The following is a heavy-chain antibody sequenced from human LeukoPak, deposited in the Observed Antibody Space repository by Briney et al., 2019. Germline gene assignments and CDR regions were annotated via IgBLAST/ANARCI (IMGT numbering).Heavy chain of an antibody. D-gene: IGHD5-18*01. CDR3: ARLGNVDTAMDPFDY. V-gene: IGHV1-2*02. Sequence: ASVKVSCKGSGYTFTDSYLHWVRQAPGQGLEWMGWINPKIGGTNYAQKFQGRVTMTRDTSISTAYMELSSLRSEDTAVYYCARLGNVDTAMDPFDYWGQGTLVTVSS. J-gene: IGHJ4*02. CDR2: INPKIGGT. CDR1: GYTFTDSY.